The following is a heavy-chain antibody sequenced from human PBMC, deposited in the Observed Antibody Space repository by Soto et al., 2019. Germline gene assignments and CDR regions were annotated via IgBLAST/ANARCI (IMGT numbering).Heavy chain of an antibody. V-gene: IGHV1-3*04. CDR1: GYTFTSYA. CDR3: ARDYDSSGYPRYYFDY. J-gene: IGHJ4*02. D-gene: IGHD3-22*01. Sequence: ASVKVSCKASGYTFTSYAMHWVRQAPGQRLEWMGWINTGNGNTKYSQKFQGRVTITRDTSASTAYMELSSLRSEDTAVYYCARDYDSSGYPRYYFDYWGQGTLVTVSS. CDR2: INTGNGNT.